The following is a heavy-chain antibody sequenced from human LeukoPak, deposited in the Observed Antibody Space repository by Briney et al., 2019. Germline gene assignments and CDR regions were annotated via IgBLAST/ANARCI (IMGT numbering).Heavy chain of an antibody. CDR1: GGSISSSSYY. CDR3: ARRALWFGESYGMDV. J-gene: IGHJ6*02. D-gene: IGHD3-10*01. V-gene: IGHV4-39*01. CDR2: IYYSGST. Sequence: SETLSLTCTVSGGSISSSSYYWGWIRQPPGKGLEWIGSIYYSGSTYYNPSLKSRVTISVDTSKNQFSLKLSSVTAADTAVYYCARRALWFGESYGMDVWGQGTTVTVSS.